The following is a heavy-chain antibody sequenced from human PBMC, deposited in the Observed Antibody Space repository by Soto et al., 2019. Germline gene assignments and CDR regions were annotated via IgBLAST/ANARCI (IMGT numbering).Heavy chain of an antibody. CDR2: IYPGDSDT. CDR3: GGIGGFSITGSPCGHWFDH. Sequence: GESLKIACNGSGYSFTSYWIGWVRQMPGKGLEWMGIIYPGDSDTRYSPSSQGQVTISADKSISTAYLQWSSLKASDTAMYYCGGIGGFSITGSPCGHWFDHWGHGTLVTV. V-gene: IGHV5-51*01. J-gene: IGHJ5*02. CDR1: GYSFTSYW. D-gene: IGHD1-20*01.